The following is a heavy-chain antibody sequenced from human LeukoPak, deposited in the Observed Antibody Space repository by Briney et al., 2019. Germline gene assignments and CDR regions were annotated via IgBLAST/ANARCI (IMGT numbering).Heavy chain of an antibody. Sequence: PSETLSLTCTVSGGSISSSSYYWGWIRQPPGKGLEWIGSIYYSGSTYYNPSLKSRVTISVDTSKNQFSLKLSSVTAADTAVYYCARRLNSGLVAKNPYFDYWGQGTLVTVSS. CDR1: GGSISSSSYY. CDR2: IYYSGST. CDR3: ARRLNSGLVAKNPYFDY. J-gene: IGHJ4*02. V-gene: IGHV4-39*01. D-gene: IGHD5-12*01.